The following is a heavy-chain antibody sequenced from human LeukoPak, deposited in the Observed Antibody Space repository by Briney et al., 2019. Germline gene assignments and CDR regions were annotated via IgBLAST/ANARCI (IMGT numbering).Heavy chain of an antibody. Sequence: GGSLRLSCAAYAFSFSSYCMNWVRQAPGKGLEWVSSISSTSSYIYYADSVKGRFTISRDNAKNSLYLQMNSLTAEDTAVYYCARDPHGFRCGLSHLGYWGQGTLVTVSS. D-gene: IGHD5-18*01. J-gene: IGHJ4*02. CDR2: ISSTSSYI. V-gene: IGHV3-21*01. CDR1: AFSFSSYC. CDR3: ARDPHGFRCGLSHLGY.